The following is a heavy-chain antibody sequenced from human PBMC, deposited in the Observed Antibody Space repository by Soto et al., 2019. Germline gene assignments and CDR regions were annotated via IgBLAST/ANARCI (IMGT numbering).Heavy chain of an antibody. Sequence: GGSLRLSCAASGFTFSSYGMHWVRQAPGKGLEWVAVISYDGSNKYYADSVKGRFTISRDNSKNTLYLQMNSLRAEDTAVYYCAKDGGGGYDILTGPFDYWGQGTLGTVSS. J-gene: IGHJ4*02. D-gene: IGHD3-9*01. CDR1: GFTFSSYG. CDR2: ISYDGSNK. CDR3: AKDGGGGYDILTGPFDY. V-gene: IGHV3-30*18.